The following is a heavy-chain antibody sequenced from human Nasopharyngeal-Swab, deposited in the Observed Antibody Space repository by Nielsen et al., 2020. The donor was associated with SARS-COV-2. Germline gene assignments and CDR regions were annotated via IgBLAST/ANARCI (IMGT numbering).Heavy chain of an antibody. D-gene: IGHD6-13*01. V-gene: IGHV1-24*01. CDR2: FDPEDGAA. CDR1: GYTLSDFS. CDR3: ATVAAACNLDY. J-gene: IGHJ4*02. Sequence: ASAKVSCKGSGYTLSDFSIHWLRQAPGRGFQWLGAFDPEDGAAIYAQQFQGRVSMTVDTSRDTAFLEVTSLRSEDTAVYFCATVAAACNLDYWGPGTLISVSS.